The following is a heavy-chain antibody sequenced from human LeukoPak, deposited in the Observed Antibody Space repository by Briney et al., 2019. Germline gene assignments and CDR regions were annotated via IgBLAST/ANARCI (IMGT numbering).Heavy chain of an antibody. CDR3: ARVVVVESCIDY. V-gene: IGHV3-13*01. J-gene: IGHJ4*02. D-gene: IGHD2-15*01. CDR1: GFTFSSYD. CDR2: IGTAGDT. Sequence: PGGSLRLSCAASGFTFSSYDMHWVRQATGKGLEWVSAIGTAGDTYYPGSVKGRFTISRDNSKNTLYLQMNSLRAEDTAVYYCARVVVVESCIDYWGQGTLVTVSS.